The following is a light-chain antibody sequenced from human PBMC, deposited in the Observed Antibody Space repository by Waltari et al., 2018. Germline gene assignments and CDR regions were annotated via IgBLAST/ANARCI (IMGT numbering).Light chain of an antibody. CDR2: GAS. Sequence: PLPLSWPPQERTAPCSRASQSIGRTLAWYQQKPGQAPRLLIYGASNRATGIPDRFSGSGSGTDFSLTISGLEPEDFAVYYCQHYVRLPATFGQGTKVEIK. CDR1: QSIGRT. J-gene: IGKJ1*01. V-gene: IGKV3-20*01. CDR3: QHYVRLPAT.